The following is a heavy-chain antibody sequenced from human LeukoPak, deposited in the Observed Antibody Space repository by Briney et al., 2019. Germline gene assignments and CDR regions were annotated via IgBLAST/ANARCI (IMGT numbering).Heavy chain of an antibody. CDR1: GFTFSSYW. Sequence: GGSLRLSCAASGFTFSSYWMHWVRQAPGKGLVWVTRINSDGSSTSYADSVKGRFTISRDNAKNTLYLQMNSLRAEDTAVYYCAREGPYSSGWYGWPSDYWGQGTLVTVSS. V-gene: IGHV3-74*01. CDR2: INSDGSST. CDR3: AREGPYSSGWYGWPSDY. D-gene: IGHD6-19*01. J-gene: IGHJ4*02.